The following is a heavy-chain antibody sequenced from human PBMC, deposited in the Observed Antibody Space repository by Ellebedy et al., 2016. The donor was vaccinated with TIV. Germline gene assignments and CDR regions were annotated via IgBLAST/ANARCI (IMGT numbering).Heavy chain of an antibody. CDR2: INPNSGGT. D-gene: IGHD6-6*01. J-gene: IGHJ4*02. CDR1: GYTLTGYY. CDR3: ARDYSSSTDFDY. Sequence: ASVKVSCKASGYTLTGYYMHWVRQAPGQGLEWMGWINPNSGGTNYAQRFQGRVTMTRDTSISTAYMELSRLRSDDTAVYYCARDYSSSTDFDYWGQGTLVTVSS. V-gene: IGHV1-2*02.